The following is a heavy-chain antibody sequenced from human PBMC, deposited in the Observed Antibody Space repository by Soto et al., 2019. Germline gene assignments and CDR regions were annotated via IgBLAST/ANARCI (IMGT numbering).Heavy chain of an antibody. J-gene: IGHJ6*02. CDR1: GYTFTSYY. Sequence: QVQLVQSGAEVKKPGASVKVSCKASGYTFTSYYMHWVRQAPGQGLEWMGIINPSGGSTSYAQKFQGRVTMTRDTSTSTVYVELSSLRSEDTAVYYCASGWSGNIGGYYYGMDVWGQGTTVTVSS. D-gene: IGHD3-3*01. V-gene: IGHV1-46*01. CDR2: INPSGGST. CDR3: ASGWSGNIGGYYYGMDV.